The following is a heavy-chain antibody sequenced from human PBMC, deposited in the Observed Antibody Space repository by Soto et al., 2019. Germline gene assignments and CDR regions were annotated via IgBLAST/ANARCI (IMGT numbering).Heavy chain of an antibody. CDR3: AREEVSRPNTYHGLDV. J-gene: IGHJ6*02. CDR2: ISSRSIYI. Sequence: EVQLVESGGGLVKPGGSLRLSCAASGFTFNTYTMNWVRQAPGKGLEWVSPISSRSIYIYYADSVTGRFTISRDDARNSLYLQMNSLRAEDTAVYYCAREEVSRPNTYHGLDVWGQGTTVTVSS. V-gene: IGHV3-21*01. CDR1: GFTFNTYT.